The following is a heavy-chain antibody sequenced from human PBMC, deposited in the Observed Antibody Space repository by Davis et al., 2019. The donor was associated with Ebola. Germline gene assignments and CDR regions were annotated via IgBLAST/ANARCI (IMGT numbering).Heavy chain of an antibody. J-gene: IGHJ3*02. D-gene: IGHD5-24*01. Sequence: SETLSLTCAVSAGSTSGDYWSWIRQPPGKGLEWIGYIHDSGSTNYNPSLKSRLTISVNTSKNQFSLKLSSVIAADTAVYYCVGGRWLIWGQGTMVTVSS. CDR2: IHDSGST. CDR3: VGGRWLI. CDR1: AGSTSGDY. V-gene: IGHV4-59*01.